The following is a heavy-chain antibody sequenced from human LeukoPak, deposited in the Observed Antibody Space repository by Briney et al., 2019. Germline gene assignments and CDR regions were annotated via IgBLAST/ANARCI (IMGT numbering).Heavy chain of an antibody. J-gene: IGHJ4*02. CDR2: ISGSGGST. CDR1: GFTFSSYA. Sequence: GGSLRLSCAASGFTFSSYAMSWVRQAPGKGLEWVSAISGSGGSTYYADSVKGRFTISRDNSKNTLYLQMNSLRAEDTAVYYCAKDHPYYYDSSGYHAYYFDYWGQGTLVTVSS. CDR3: AKDHPYYYDSSGYHAYYFDY. V-gene: IGHV3-23*01. D-gene: IGHD3-22*01.